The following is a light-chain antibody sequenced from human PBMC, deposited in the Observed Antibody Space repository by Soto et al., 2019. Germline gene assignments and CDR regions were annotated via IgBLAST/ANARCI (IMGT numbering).Light chain of an antibody. CDR2: GTS. Sequence: EIVLTQSPGTLSLSPGERATFSCRASQSVSSSFLTWYQHRPGRPPRLLIYGTSNRATGIPDRFSGSGSGTDFTLTISRLEPEDIEVYYCHQYGSSPWTLGQGTKVDIK. J-gene: IGKJ1*01. CDR3: HQYGSSPWT. V-gene: IGKV3-20*01. CDR1: QSVSSSF.